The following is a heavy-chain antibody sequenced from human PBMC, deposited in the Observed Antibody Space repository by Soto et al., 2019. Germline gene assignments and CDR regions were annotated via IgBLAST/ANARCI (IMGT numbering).Heavy chain of an antibody. Sequence: PGESLKISCKGSGYSFTSYWIGWVRQMPGKGLEWMGIIYPGDSDTRYSPSFQGQVTISADKSISTAYLQWSSLKASDTAMYYCATQAPYYYDSSGYHDAFDIWGQGTMVT. V-gene: IGHV5-51*01. J-gene: IGHJ3*02. D-gene: IGHD3-22*01. CDR3: ATQAPYYYDSSGYHDAFDI. CDR2: IYPGDSDT. CDR1: GYSFTSYW.